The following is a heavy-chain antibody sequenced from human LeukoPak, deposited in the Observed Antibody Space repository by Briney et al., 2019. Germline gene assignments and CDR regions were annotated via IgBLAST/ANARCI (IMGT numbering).Heavy chain of an antibody. CDR2: IYHSGST. Sequence: QTLSLTCAVSGGSLSSGGYSWSWIRQPPGTGLEWIGYIYHSGSTYYNSSLKSRVTISVDRSKNQFSLKLSSVTAADTAVYYCASTTYYDFWSGHFDYWGQGTLVTVSS. J-gene: IGHJ4*02. CDR1: GGSLSSGGYS. V-gene: IGHV4-30-2*01. D-gene: IGHD3-3*01. CDR3: ASTTYYDFWSGHFDY.